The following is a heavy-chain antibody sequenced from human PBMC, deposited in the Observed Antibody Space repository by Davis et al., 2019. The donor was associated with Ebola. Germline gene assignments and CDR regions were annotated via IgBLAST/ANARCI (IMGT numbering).Heavy chain of an antibody. J-gene: IGHJ4*02. Sequence: GESLKVSCKASGYTFTSYGISWVRQAPGQGLEWMGIINPSGGSTSYAQKFQGRVTMTRDTSTSTVYMELSSLRSEDTAVYYCARDRVTTVTQRYFDYWGQGTLVTVSS. D-gene: IGHD4-17*01. V-gene: IGHV1-46*01. CDR1: GYTFTSYG. CDR2: INPSGGST. CDR3: ARDRVTTVTQRYFDY.